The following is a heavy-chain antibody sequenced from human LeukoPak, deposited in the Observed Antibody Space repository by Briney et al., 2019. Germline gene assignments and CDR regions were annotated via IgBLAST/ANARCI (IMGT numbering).Heavy chain of an antibody. V-gene: IGHV4-61*02. J-gene: IGHJ3*02. CDR1: GGSVSSGTYY. CDR3: ARGYSGSHDAFDI. Sequence: PSQTLSLTCTVSGGSVSSGTYYWSWIRQPAGKGLEWIGRIYTSGSTNYNPSLKSRVTISVDTSKNQFSLKLSSVTAADTAVYYCARGYSGSHDAFDIWGQGTMVTVSS. CDR2: IYTSGST. D-gene: IGHD1-26*01.